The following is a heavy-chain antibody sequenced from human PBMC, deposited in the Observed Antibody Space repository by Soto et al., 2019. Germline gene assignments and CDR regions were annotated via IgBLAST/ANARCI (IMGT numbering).Heavy chain of an antibody. CDR3: ARLACSGGSCPLDY. J-gene: IGHJ4*02. CDR1: GGSISSYY. D-gene: IGHD2-15*01. V-gene: IGHV4-59*08. Sequence: SETLSLTCTVSGGSISSYYWSWIRQPPGKGLEWIGYIYYSGSTNYNPSLKSRVTISVDTSKNQFSLKLSSVTAADTAVYYRARLACSGGSCPLDYWGQGTLVTVSS. CDR2: IYYSGST.